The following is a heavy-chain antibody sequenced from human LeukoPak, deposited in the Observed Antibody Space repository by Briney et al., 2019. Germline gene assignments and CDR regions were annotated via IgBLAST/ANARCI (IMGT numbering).Heavy chain of an antibody. Sequence: KPSETLSLTCTVSGYSISSGVYYWTWIRQDPGKGLEWIGYIYYSGNTFYNPALKSRATISVDTSKNQFSLTLSSVTAADTAVYYCVRVETTMIRYWGQGTLVTVSS. CDR1: GYSISSGVYY. CDR2: IYYSGNT. D-gene: IGHD3-16*01. J-gene: IGHJ4*02. V-gene: IGHV4-31*03. CDR3: VRVETTMIRY.